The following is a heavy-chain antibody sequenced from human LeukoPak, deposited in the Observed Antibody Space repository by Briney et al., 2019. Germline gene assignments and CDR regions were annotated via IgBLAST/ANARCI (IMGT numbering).Heavy chain of an antibody. D-gene: IGHD1-14*01. CDR1: GYTFTSYY. CDR3: ARAPEGIFDY. V-gene: IGHV1-46*01. Sequence: GASVKVSCKASGYTFTSYYMHWVRQAPGQGLEWMGIINPSGGSTSYAQKFQGRVTMTRDTSTSTVYMELSRLRSEDPAVYYCARAPEGIFDYWGQGTLVTVSS. J-gene: IGHJ4*02. CDR2: INPSGGST.